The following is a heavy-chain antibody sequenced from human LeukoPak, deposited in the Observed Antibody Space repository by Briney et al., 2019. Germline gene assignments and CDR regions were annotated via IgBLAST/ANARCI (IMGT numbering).Heavy chain of an antibody. Sequence: ASVTVSCKASGYTFTSYGISWVRQAPGQGPEWMGWISAYNGNTNYAQKLQGRVTMTTDTSTSTAYMELRSLRSDDTAVYYCARAPSVAGPYYDFWSGYFGFDPWGQGTLVTVSS. CDR3: ARAPSVAGPYYDFWSGYFGFDP. CDR2: ISAYNGNT. J-gene: IGHJ5*02. CDR1: GYTFTSYG. V-gene: IGHV1-18*01. D-gene: IGHD3-3*01.